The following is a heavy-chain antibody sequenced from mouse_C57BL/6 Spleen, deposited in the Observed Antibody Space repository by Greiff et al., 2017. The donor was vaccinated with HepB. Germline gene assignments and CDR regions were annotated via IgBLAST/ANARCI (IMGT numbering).Heavy chain of an antibody. D-gene: IGHD1-1*01. CDR2: IDPEDGDT. CDR3: TTNPLYYYGSSLFDY. Sequence: VQLQQSGAELVRPGASVKLSCTASGFNIKDYYMHWVKQRPEQGLEWIGRIDPEDGDTEYAPKFQGKATMTADTSSNTAYLQLSSLTSEDTAVYYCTTNPLYYYGSSLFDYWGQGTTLTVSS. CDR1: GFNIKDYY. J-gene: IGHJ2*01. V-gene: IGHV14-1*01.